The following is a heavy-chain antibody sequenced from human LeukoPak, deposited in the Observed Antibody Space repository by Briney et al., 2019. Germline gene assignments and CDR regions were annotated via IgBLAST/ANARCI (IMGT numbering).Heavy chain of an antibody. CDR3: ASTGITMIVAT. V-gene: IGHV4-59*10. Sequence: PSETLSLTCAVYGGSFSGYYWSWIRQPAGKGLEWIGRIYTSGSTNYNPSLKSRVTISVDTSKNQFSLKLSSVTAADTAVYYCASTGITMIVATWGQGTLVTVSS. D-gene: IGHD3-22*01. CDR2: IYTSGST. CDR1: GGSFSGYY. J-gene: IGHJ5*02.